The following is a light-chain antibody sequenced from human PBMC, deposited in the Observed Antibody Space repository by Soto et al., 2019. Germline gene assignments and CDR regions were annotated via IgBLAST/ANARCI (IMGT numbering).Light chain of an antibody. V-gene: IGLV1-40*01. CDR1: SSNTGAGYA. CDR3: QSYDSSLSLYV. Sequence: QAVVTQPPSVSGAPGQRVTISCTGSSSNTGAGYAVHWYQQLPGTAPRVLIYGNSNRPSGVPDRFSGSKSGTSASLAITGLQAEDEADYYCQSYDSSLSLYVFGAGTKLNVL. J-gene: IGLJ1*01. CDR2: GNS.